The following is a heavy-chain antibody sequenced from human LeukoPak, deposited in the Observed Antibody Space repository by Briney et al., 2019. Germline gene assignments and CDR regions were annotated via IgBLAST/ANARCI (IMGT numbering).Heavy chain of an antibody. D-gene: IGHD5-24*01. J-gene: IGHJ4*02. Sequence: GGSLRLSCEASGFAFRSYGMHWVRQAPGKGLEWVAVMSSDGSTKYHSDSVKGRFTISRDNPENTLYLQMNSLRVEDTAVYYCAREGREGYNYPALDFWGQGILVTVSS. V-gene: IGHV3-30*03. CDR3: AREGREGYNYPALDF. CDR1: GFAFRSYG. CDR2: MSSDGSTK.